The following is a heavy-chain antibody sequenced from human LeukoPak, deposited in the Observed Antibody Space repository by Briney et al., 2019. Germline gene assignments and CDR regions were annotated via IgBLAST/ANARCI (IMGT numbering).Heavy chain of an antibody. CDR3: ASDRVLGSGSLDN. CDR1: GFGFSDFW. V-gene: IGHV3-74*01. D-gene: IGHD3-10*01. J-gene: IGHJ4*02. Sequence: GGSLRLSCAASGFGFSDFWMHWVRQTPGKGLVWVSRIRGDGYDTNYADSVEGRFTISRDNARHTLYLQMNSLRADDTAVYYCASDRVLGSGSLDNWGQGTLVTVSS. CDR2: IRGDGYDT.